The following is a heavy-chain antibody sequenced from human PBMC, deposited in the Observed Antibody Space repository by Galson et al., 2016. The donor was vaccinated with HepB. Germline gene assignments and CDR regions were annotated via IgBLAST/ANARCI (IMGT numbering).Heavy chain of an antibody. CDR3: ARVIGGTLDALDT. V-gene: IGHV3-30*04. CDR1: GFTFSRIA. CDR2: ISYDGGSN. Sequence: SLRLSCAASGFTFSRIAMHWVRQAPGKGLNWVPVISYDGGSNYYADSVKGRFTITRDNSKNTLYLQMNSLRAEDSAVYYCARVIGGTLDALDTWGQGTMVTVSS. J-gene: IGHJ3*02. D-gene: IGHD2-21*01.